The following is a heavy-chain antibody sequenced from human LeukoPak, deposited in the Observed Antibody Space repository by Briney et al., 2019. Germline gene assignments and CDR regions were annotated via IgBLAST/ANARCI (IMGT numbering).Heavy chain of an antibody. CDR3: ARSWGYYDSSGYPFDFDY. Sequence: SQTLSLTCTVSGGSISSGGYYWSWIRQHPGKGLEWTGYIYYSGSTYYNPSLKSRVTISVDTSKNQFSLKLSSVTAADTAVYYCARSWGYYDSSGYPFDFDYWGQGTLVTVSS. CDR2: IYYSGST. CDR1: GGSISSGGYY. J-gene: IGHJ4*02. D-gene: IGHD3-22*01. V-gene: IGHV4-31*03.